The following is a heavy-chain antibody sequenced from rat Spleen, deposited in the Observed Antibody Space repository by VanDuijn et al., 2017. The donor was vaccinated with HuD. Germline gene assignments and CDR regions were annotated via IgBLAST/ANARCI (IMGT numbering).Heavy chain of an antibody. CDR2: INYDGSST. Sequence: EVQLVESGGGLVQPGRSLKLSCAASGFTLSDYYMAWVRQAPTKGLEWVATINYDGSSTYYRDSVKGRFTISRDNAKSTLYLQMDSLRSEDTATYYCTTSYYGYYVMDAWGQGASVTVSS. J-gene: IGHJ4*01. CDR1: GFTLSDYY. CDR3: TTSYYGYYVMDA. V-gene: IGHV5-20*01. D-gene: IGHD1-7*01.